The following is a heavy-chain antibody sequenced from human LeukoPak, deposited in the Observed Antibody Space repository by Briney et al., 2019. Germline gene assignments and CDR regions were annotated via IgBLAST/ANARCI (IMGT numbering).Heavy chain of an antibody. Sequence: PSETLSLTCAVSGGSISSSNWWSWVRQPPGKGLEWIGEIYHSGSTNYNPSLKSRVTISVDTSKNQFSLKLSSVTAADTAVYYCARYLVGATFSYYMDVWGKGTTVTVSS. CDR1: GGSISSSNW. V-gene: IGHV4-4*02. D-gene: IGHD1-26*01. CDR2: IYHSGST. J-gene: IGHJ6*03. CDR3: ARYLVGATFSYYMDV.